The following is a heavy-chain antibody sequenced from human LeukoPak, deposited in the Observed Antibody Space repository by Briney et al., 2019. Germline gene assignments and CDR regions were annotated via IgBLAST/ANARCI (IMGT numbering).Heavy chain of an antibody. V-gene: IGHV4-4*02. CDR2: VSLTGLT. Sequence: SGTLSLTCGVSGGSITRTNWWSWVRQPPGQGLEWIGEVSLTGLTNYNPSLSSRVIMALDTSKNHLSLNLTSVTAADTAVYYCTRENGAFSPFDYWGQGTLVTVPS. J-gene: IGHJ4*02. CDR3: TRENGAFSPFDY. D-gene: IGHD2-8*01. CDR1: GGSITRTNW.